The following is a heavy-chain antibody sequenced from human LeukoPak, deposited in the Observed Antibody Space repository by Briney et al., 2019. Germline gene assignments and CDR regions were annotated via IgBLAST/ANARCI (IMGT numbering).Heavy chain of an antibody. CDR1: GGTFSSYA. CDR3: ARDYDFTMDV. J-gene: IGHJ6*03. Sequence: ASVMVSCKASGGTFSSYAISWVRQAPGQGLEWMGGIIPIFGTANYAQKFQGRVTITADESTSTAYMELSSLRSEDTAVYYCARDYDFTMDVWGKGTTVTVSS. V-gene: IGHV1-69*13. CDR2: IIPIFGTA. D-gene: IGHD3-3*01.